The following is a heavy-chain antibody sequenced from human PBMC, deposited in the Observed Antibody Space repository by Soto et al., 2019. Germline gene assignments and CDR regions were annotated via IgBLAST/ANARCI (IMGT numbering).Heavy chain of an antibody. V-gene: IGHV1-69*13. CDR1: GGTFSSYA. CDR3: ARAIVVVPAAVTKPYYYGMDV. CDR2: IIPIFGTA. D-gene: IGHD2-2*01. J-gene: IGHJ6*02. Sequence: SVKVSCKASGGTFSSYAISWVRQAPGQGLEWMGGIIPIFGTANYAQKFQGRVTITADESTSTAYMELSSLRSEDTAVYYCARAIVVVPAAVTKPYYYGMDVWGQGTTVTAP.